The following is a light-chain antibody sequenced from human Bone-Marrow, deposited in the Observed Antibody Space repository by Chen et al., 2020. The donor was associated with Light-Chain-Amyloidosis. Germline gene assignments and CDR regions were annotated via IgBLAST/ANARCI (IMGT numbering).Light chain of an antibody. CDR1: ALPTKY. CDR2: GDT. V-gene: IGLV3-25*03. J-gene: IGLJ2*01. CDR3: QSADSSGTYEVI. Sequence: SYELTQPPSVSVSPGQTARITCSGDALPTKYAYWYQQKPGQAPVLVIHGDTERPSGISERFSGSSSGTTATLTIRGVQAEDEADYHCQSADSSGTYEVIVGGGTKLTVL.